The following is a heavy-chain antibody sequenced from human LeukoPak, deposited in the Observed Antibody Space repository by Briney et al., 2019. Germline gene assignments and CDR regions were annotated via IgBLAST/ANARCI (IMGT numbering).Heavy chain of an antibody. CDR1: GGSISSGGYY. CDR3: ARDPSGGGNWFDP. J-gene: IGHJ5*02. Sequence: PSETLSLTCTVSGGSISSGGYYWGWIRQHPGKGLEWIGCIYYCGSTYYNPSLKSRVTISVDTSKNQFSLKLSSVTAADTAIYYCARDPSGGGNWFDPWGQGTLVTVSS. D-gene: IGHD3-10*01. V-gene: IGHV4-31*03. CDR2: IYYCGST.